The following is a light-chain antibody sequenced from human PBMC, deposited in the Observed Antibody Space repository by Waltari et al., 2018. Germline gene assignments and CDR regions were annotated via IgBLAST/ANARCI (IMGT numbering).Light chain of an antibody. V-gene: IGKV3-20*01. CDR1: QSVSSSY. Sequence: EIVLTHSPGTLSLSPGERATLSCRASQSVSSSYLAWYQQKPGQAPRLLIYGASSRATGIPDRFSGSGSGTDLTLTISRLEPEDFAVYYCQQYGSSPPTYTFGQGTKLEIK. CDR3: QQYGSSPPTYT. J-gene: IGKJ2*01. CDR2: GAS.